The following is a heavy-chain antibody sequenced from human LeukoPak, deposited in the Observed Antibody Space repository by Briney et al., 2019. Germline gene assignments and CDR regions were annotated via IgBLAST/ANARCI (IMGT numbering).Heavy chain of an antibody. CDR2: IIPILGIA. D-gene: IGHD3-3*01. Sequence: ASVKVSCKASGGTFSSYAISWVRQAPGQWLEWMGRIIPILGIANYAQKFQGRVTITADKSTSTAYMELSSLRSEDTAVYYCARVAYDFWSGYNYYGMDVWGQGTTVTVSS. V-gene: IGHV1-69*04. J-gene: IGHJ6*02. CDR3: ARVAYDFWSGYNYYGMDV. CDR1: GGTFSSYA.